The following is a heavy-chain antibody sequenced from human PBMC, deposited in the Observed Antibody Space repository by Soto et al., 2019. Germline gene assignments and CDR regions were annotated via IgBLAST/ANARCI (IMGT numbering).Heavy chain of an antibody. CDR2: IYSGGST. Sequence: GGSLRLSCAASGFTVSSNYMSWVRQAPGKGLEWVSVIYSGGSTYYADSVKGRFTISRDNSKNTLYLQMNSLRAEDTAVYYCARSVGFDYYYYYMDVWGKGTTVTVSS. D-gene: IGHD3-3*01. CDR1: GFTVSSNY. V-gene: IGHV3-66*01. CDR3: ARSVGFDYYYYYMDV. J-gene: IGHJ6*03.